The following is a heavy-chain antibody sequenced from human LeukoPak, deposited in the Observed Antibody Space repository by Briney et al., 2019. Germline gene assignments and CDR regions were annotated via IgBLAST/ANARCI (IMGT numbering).Heavy chain of an antibody. CDR3: ARVRLVVPAATPLDY. V-gene: IGHV3-11*05. D-gene: IGHD2-2*01. CDR2: ISSSSSYT. CDR1: GFTFSDYY. Sequence: PGGSLRLSCAAAGFTFSDYYMSWIRQAPGKWLEWVSYISSSSSYTNYADSVKGRFTISRDNAKNSLYLQMKSLRAEDTAVYYCARVRLVVPAATPLDYWGQGTLVTVSS. J-gene: IGHJ4*02.